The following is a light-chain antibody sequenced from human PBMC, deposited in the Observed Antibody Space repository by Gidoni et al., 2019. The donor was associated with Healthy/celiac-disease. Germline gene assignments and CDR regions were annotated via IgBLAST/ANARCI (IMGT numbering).Light chain of an antibody. J-gene: IGKJ4*01. V-gene: IGKV3-11*01. CDR1: QSASSY. Sequence: EIVLTQSPATLSLSPGERATLSCRASQSASSYLAWYHQQPVQAPRLLIYVASNTATGTPARFSGSGCGSDFALTISSLGLEDYAFDYCQQRSNWPLTFGGGTKVEIK. CDR3: QQRSNWPLT. CDR2: VAS.